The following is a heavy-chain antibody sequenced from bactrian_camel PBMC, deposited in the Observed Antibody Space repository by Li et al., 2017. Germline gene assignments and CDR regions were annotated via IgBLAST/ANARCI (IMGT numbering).Heavy chain of an antibody. D-gene: IGHD1*01. V-gene: IGHV3S53*01. CDR3: AADARQYAGSWRSLVADSFDH. Sequence: HVQLVESGGGSAQAGGSRGLSCVASGDTVSIYCMGWFRQAPGKEREVVARLGSDGATGYADSVKGRFTISKDNAKNTLYLQVNSLKPEDTAMYYCAADARQYAGSWRSLVADSFDHWGQGTQVTVS. CDR1: GDTVSIYC. J-gene: IGHJ4*01. CDR2: LGSDGAT.